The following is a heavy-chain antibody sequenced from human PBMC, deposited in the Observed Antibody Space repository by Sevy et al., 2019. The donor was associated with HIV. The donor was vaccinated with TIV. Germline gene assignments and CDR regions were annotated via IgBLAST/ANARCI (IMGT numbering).Heavy chain of an antibody. CDR1: GYTFTSYG. V-gene: IGHV1-18*01. CDR2: ISTLNV. J-gene: IGHJ4*02. Sequence: ASVKVSCKASGYTFTSYGISWVRQAPGQGLEWLGWISTLNVNAQKFQGRVTMTTDTSTGTASMELRSLRSDDTAVYYCARDDCSSLSCHGSLLYWGQGTLVTVSS. CDR3: ARDDCSSLSCHGSLLY. D-gene: IGHD2-2*01.